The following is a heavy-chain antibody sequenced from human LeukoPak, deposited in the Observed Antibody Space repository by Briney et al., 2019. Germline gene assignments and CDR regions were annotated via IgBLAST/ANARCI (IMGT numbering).Heavy chain of an antibody. V-gene: IGHV3-21*01. D-gene: IGHD3-10*01. CDR3: ARESKELFYGSGSYYSVPYYYYMDV. CDR1: GFTFSRYS. J-gene: IGHJ6*03. Sequence: PGWSLRLSCAASGFTFSRYSMNWVRQAPGKGLEWVSSISSSSSYIYYADSVKGRFTISRHNAKNSLYLQMNSLRAEDTAVYYCARESKELFYGSGSYYSVPYYYYMDVWGKGTTVTISS. CDR2: ISSSSSYI.